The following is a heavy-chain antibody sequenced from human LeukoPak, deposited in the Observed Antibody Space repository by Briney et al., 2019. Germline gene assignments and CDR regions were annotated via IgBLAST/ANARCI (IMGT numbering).Heavy chain of an antibody. J-gene: IGHJ6*02. CDR3: ARVPTAMVIDYYYYGMGV. CDR2: INPNSGGT. D-gene: IGHD5-18*01. V-gene: IGHV1-2*02. CDR1: GYTFTGYY. Sequence: GASVKVSCKASGYTFTGYYMHWVRQAPGQGLEWMGWINPNSGGTNYAQTFQGRVTMTRDTSISTAYMELSRLRSDDTAVYYCARVPTAMVIDYYYYGMGVWGQGTTVTVSS.